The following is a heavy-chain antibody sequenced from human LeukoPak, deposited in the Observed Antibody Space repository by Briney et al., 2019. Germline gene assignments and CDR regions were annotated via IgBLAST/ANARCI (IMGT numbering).Heavy chain of an antibody. V-gene: IGHV4-39*01. CDR1: GGSISSSDYY. CDR3: ARTVGTHRFDY. Sequence: SETLSLTCSVSGGSISSSDYYWGWIRQPPGERLEWLGTIYYNGNTYYNPSLQSRVIISVDTSKNQFTLKLTSVTAPDTAVYYCARTVGTHRFDYWGQGILVTVSS. CDR2: IYYNGNT. D-gene: IGHD4-23*01. J-gene: IGHJ4*02.